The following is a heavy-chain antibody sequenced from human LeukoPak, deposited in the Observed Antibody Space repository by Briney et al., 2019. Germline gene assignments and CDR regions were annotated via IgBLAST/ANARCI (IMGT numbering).Heavy chain of an antibody. CDR3: ADGWSYGLWSGYSYPFDH. Sequence: GGSLRLSCAASGFTFSSYAMHWVRQAPGKGLEWVAAISYDGSKTYYADSVKGRVTISRDNSKNTLFLEMNSLGANDTAVYYCADGWSYGLWSGYSYPFDHWGQGTLVTVSS. V-gene: IGHV3-30*01. CDR2: ISYDGSKT. J-gene: IGHJ4*02. D-gene: IGHD3-3*01. CDR1: GFTFSSYA.